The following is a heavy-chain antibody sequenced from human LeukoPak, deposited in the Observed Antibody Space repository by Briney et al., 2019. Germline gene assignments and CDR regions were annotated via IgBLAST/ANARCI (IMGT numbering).Heavy chain of an antibody. Sequence: PSETLSLTCTVSGVSISSYYWSWIRQPPGKGLEWIGYIYYSGSTNYNPSLKSRVTISVDTSKNQFSLKLSSVTAADTAVYYCARADRYNWNYRPFDYWGQGTLVTVSS. CDR3: ARADRYNWNYRPFDY. V-gene: IGHV4-59*12. J-gene: IGHJ4*02. CDR1: GVSISSYY. D-gene: IGHD1-7*01. CDR2: IYYSGST.